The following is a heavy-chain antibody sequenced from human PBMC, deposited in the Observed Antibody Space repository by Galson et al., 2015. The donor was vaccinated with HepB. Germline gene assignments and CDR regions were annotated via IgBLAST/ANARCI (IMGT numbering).Heavy chain of an antibody. CDR1: GFTFSSYA. D-gene: IGHD3-22*01. Sequence: SLRLSCAASGFTFSSYAMHWVRQAPGKGLEWVAVISYDGSNKYYADSVKGRFTISRDNAKNSLYLQMNSLRAEDTAVYYCARDRPAYYYDSSGYPDYWGQGTLVTVSS. V-gene: IGHV3-30*04. J-gene: IGHJ4*02. CDR2: ISYDGSNK. CDR3: ARDRPAYYYDSSGYPDY.